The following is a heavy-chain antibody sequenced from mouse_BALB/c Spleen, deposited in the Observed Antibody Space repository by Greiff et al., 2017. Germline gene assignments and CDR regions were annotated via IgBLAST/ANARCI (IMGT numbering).Heavy chain of an antibody. CDR3: ARRGHRGYYAMDY. V-gene: IGHV1-54*01. CDR2: INPGSGGT. Sequence: VQRVESGAELVRPGTSVKVSCKASGYAFTNYLIEWVKQRPGQGLEWIGVINPGSGGTNYNEKFKGKATLTADKSSSTAYMQLSSLTSDDSAVYFCARRGHRGYYAMDYWGQGTSVTVSS. D-gene: IGHD3-1*01. CDR1: GYAFTNYL. J-gene: IGHJ4*01.